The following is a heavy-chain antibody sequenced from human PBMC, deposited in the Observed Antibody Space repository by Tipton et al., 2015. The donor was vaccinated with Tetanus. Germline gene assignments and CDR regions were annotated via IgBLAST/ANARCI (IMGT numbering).Heavy chain of an antibody. Sequence: SLRLSCAASGFTFSSYAMHWVRQAPGKGLEWVAVISYDGSNKYYADSVKGRFTISRDNSKNTLYLQMNSLRAEDTAVYYCARDPYSSSSNWFDPWGQGTLVIVSS. CDR3: ARDPYSSSSNWFDP. J-gene: IGHJ5*02. V-gene: IGHV3-30*04. D-gene: IGHD6-6*01. CDR2: ISYDGSNK. CDR1: GFTFSSYA.